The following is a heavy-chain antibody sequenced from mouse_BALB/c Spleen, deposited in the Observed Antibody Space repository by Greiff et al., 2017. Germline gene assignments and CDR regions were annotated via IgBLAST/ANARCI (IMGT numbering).Heavy chain of an antibody. V-gene: IGHV1-42*01. D-gene: IGHD2-1*01. CDR3: TRRYGNYDAWFAY. CDR2: INPSTGGT. CDR1: GYSFTGYY. Sequence: VQLQQSGPELVKPGASVKISCKASGYSFTGYYMHWVKQSPENSLEWIGEINPSTGGTSYNQKFKGKATLTVDKSSSTAYMQLKSLTSEESAVYYCTRRYGNYDAWFAYWGQGTLVTVSA. J-gene: IGHJ3*01.